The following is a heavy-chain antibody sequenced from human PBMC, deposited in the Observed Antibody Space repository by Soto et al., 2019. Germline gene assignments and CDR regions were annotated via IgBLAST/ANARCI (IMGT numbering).Heavy chain of an antibody. Sequence: GGSLRLSCAASGFTFSSYGMHWVRQAPGKGLEWVAVISYDGSNKYYADSVKGRFTISRDNSKNTLYLQMNSLRAEDTAVYYCAKLQYYDILTGYYAGDDYWGQGTLVTVSS. D-gene: IGHD3-9*01. J-gene: IGHJ4*02. CDR3: AKLQYYDILTGYYAGDDY. CDR1: GFTFSSYG. V-gene: IGHV3-30*18. CDR2: ISYDGSNK.